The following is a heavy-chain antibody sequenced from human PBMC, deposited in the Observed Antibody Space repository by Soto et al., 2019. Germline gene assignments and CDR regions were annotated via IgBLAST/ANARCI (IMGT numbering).Heavy chain of an antibody. Sequence: SETLSLTCSVSGDSISTVDYFWAWIRQPPGQALEYIGYIYKSTTTYYNPSFESRVAISLDTSKSQFSLNVTSVTAADTAVDFCARGRYCLTGRCFPNWFDSWGQGTLVTVSS. D-gene: IGHD2-15*01. CDR1: GDSISTVDYF. CDR3: ARGRYCLTGRCFPNWFDS. CDR2: IYKSTTT. V-gene: IGHV4-30-4*01. J-gene: IGHJ5*01.